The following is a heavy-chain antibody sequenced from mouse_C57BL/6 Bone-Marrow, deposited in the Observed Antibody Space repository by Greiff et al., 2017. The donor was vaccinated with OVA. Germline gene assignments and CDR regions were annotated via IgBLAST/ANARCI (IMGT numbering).Heavy chain of an antibody. Sequence: VQLQQSGAELARPGASVKMSCKASGYTFTSYTMHWVKQRPGQGLEWIGYINPSSGYTKYNQKFKDKATLTADKSSSTAYMQLSSLTSEDSAVYYCASYDGYYIDYWGQGTTLTVSS. CDR2: INPSSGYT. D-gene: IGHD2-3*01. J-gene: IGHJ2*01. V-gene: IGHV1-4*01. CDR1: GYTFTSYT. CDR3: ASYDGYYIDY.